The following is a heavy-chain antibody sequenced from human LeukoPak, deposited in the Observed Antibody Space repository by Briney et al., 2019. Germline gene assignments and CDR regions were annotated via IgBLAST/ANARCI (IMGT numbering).Heavy chain of an antibody. Sequence: SETLSLTCTVSGGSISSSSYYWGWIRQPPGKGLEWIGSIYYSGSTYYNPSLKSRVTISVDTSKNQFSLKLSSVTAADTAVYYCARHVGYDCWSGYYYYYYMDVWGKGTTVTVSS. CDR2: IYYSGST. J-gene: IGHJ6*03. D-gene: IGHD3-3*01. CDR3: ARHVGYDCWSGYYYYYYMDV. CDR1: GGSISSSSYY. V-gene: IGHV4-39*01.